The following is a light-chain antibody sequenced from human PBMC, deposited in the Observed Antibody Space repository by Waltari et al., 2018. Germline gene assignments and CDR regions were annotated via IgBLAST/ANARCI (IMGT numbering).Light chain of an antibody. Sequence: DVQVIQSPSSLSAAAGDRVTITCRASQGIASYLAWYQQKPGRVPTLLIYDASTLRSGVPSRFSGSGGGTDFTLTITSLQPEDVATYYCQMYNGAPRTFGQGTKVEI. V-gene: IGKV1-27*01. CDR1: QGIASY. CDR3: QMYNGAPRT. CDR2: DAS. J-gene: IGKJ1*01.